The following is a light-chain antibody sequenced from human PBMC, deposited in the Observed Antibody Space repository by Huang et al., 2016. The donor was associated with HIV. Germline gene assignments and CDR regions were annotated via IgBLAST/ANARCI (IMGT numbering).Light chain of an antibody. CDR1: QSVLSPSNNRND. V-gene: IGKV4-1*01. CDR3: QQYYSIPG. J-gene: IGKJ1*01. Sequence: DIVMTQSPDSLAVSLGERATITCVSSQSVLSPSNNRNDLAWYQQKPRQPPKLRIDWAATRESGVPDRFRGSGSATDFTLTIDNLQAEDVALYFCQQYYSIPGFGQGTYVEV. CDR2: WAA.